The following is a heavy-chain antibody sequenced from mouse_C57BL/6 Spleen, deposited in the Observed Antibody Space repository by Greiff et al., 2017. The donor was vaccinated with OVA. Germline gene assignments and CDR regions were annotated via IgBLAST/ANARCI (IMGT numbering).Heavy chain of an antibody. CDR2: SRNKANDYTT. CDR3: AREVYYSNSYWYFDV. V-gene: IGHV7-1*01. CDR1: GFTFSDFY. J-gene: IGHJ1*03. Sequence: EVQRVESGGGLVQSGRSLRLSCATSGFTFSDFYMEWVRQAPGKGLEWIAASRNKANDYTTEYSASVKGRFIVSRDTSQSILYLQMNALRAEDTAIYYCAREVYYSNSYWYFDVWGTGTTVTVSS. D-gene: IGHD2-5*01.